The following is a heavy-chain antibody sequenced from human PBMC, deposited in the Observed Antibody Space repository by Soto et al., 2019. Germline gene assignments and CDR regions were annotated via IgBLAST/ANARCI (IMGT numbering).Heavy chain of an antibody. J-gene: IGHJ4*02. V-gene: IGHV1-18*01. CDR1: GYTFNNYG. Sequence: ASVKVSCKXSGYTFNNYGVTGVRQAPGQGLEWMGWISPYNGHTNYAQKLQGRVTMTTDTSTSTAYMELRSLRSDDTAVYYCARHRNLFDYWGQGTLVTVSS. CDR3: ARHRNLFDY. CDR2: ISPYNGHT.